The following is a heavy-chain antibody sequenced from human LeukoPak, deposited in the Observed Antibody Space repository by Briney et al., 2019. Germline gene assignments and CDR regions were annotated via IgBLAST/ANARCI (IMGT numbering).Heavy chain of an antibody. J-gene: IGHJ3*02. CDR1: GGSISGFY. V-gene: IGHV4-59*01. Sequence: SETLSLTCTVSGGSISGFYWNWIRQPPGKGLEWIGYVYYSGNTNYNPSLKSRVTISLDTSKNQFSLKLRSVTAADTAVYYCARTRITIFGVVIPDAFDIWGQGTMVTVSS. CDR2: VYYSGNT. CDR3: ARTRITIFGVVIPDAFDI. D-gene: IGHD3-3*01.